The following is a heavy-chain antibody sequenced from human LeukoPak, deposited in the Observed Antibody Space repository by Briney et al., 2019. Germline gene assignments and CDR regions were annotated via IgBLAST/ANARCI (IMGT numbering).Heavy chain of an antibody. CDR2: IYSGGST. V-gene: IGHV3-53*01. Sequence: GGSLRLSCAASGFTFSSYSMNWVRQAPGKGLERVSVIYSGGSTYYADSVKGRFTISRDNSKNTLYLQMNSLRAEDTALYYCASDRARGLPVDYWGQGTLVTVSS. CDR3: ASDRARGLPVDY. J-gene: IGHJ4*02. CDR1: GFTFSSYS. D-gene: IGHD5-18*01.